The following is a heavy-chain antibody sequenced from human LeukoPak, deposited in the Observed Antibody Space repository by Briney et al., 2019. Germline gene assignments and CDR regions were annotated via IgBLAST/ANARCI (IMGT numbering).Heavy chain of an antibody. CDR2: ISGSGGST. V-gene: IGHV3-23*01. CDR3: AKQPDYSNYRGVDY. D-gene: IGHD4-11*01. J-gene: IGHJ4*02. Sequence: GGSLRLSCAASGFTFSSYAMSWVRQAPGKGLEWVSAISGSGGSTYYADSVKGRFTISRDNSKNTLYLQMNSLRAEDTAVYYCAKQPDYSNYRGVDYWGQGTLVTVSS. CDR1: GFTFSSYA.